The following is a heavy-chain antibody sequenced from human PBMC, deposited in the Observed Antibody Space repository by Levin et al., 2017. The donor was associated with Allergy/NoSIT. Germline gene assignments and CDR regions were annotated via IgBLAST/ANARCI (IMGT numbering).Heavy chain of an antibody. CDR1: GGSISSSSYY. V-gene: IGHV4-39*07. Sequence: PSETLSLTCTVSGGSISSSSYYWGWIRQPPGKGLEWIGSIYYSGSTYYNPSLKSRVTISVDTSKNQFSLKLSSVTAADTAVYYCARVKRTRSGWSHSYWFDPWGQGTLVTVSS. CDR2: IYYSGST. J-gene: IGHJ5*02. D-gene: IGHD6-19*01. CDR3: ARVKRTRSGWSHSYWFDP.